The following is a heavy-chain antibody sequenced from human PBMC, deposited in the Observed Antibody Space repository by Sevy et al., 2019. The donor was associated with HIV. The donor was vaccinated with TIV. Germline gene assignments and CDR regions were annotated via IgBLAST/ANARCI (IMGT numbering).Heavy chain of an antibody. V-gene: IGHV4-39*01. CDR3: ARVAGGENYDYGIDV. D-gene: IGHD2-21*01. Sequence: SETLSLTCTVSGGSITSSGHYWGWIRQSPGKGLESIGAVYYVGNSYANPSLTSRVTISADTSKNLFSLSLTSLTAADTAIYYCARVAGGENYDYGIDVWGLGTSVTVSS. CDR1: GGSITSSGHY. J-gene: IGHJ6*02. CDR2: VYYVGNS.